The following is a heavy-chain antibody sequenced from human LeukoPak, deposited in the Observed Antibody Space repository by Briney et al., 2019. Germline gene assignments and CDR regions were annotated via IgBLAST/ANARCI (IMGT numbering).Heavy chain of an antibody. CDR3: ARTRGAVAGWFDP. J-gene: IGHJ5*02. D-gene: IGHD6-19*01. CDR2: IYYSGST. V-gene: IGHV4-59*01. Sequence: SSETLSLTCTVSGGSISSYYWSWIRQPPGKGLEWIGYIYYSGSTNYNPSLKSRVTISVDTSKNQFSLKLSSVTAADTAVYYCARTRGAVAGWFDPWGQGILVTVSS. CDR1: GGSISSYY.